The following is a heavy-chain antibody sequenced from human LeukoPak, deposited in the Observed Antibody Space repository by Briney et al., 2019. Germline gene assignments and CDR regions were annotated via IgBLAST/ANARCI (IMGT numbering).Heavy chain of an antibody. V-gene: IGHV4-4*07. J-gene: IGHJ5*02. CDR1: GGSITSYY. Sequence: SETLSLTCTVSGGSITSYYWSWVRQPAGKGPEWIGRIYASGSTNYNPSLKSRVTMSVDTSKNQFSLRLNSVTAADTAVYYCARGDRAVAGAWGWFDPWGQGTLVTVSS. CDR3: ARGDRAVAGAWGWFDP. CDR2: IYASGST. D-gene: IGHD6-19*01.